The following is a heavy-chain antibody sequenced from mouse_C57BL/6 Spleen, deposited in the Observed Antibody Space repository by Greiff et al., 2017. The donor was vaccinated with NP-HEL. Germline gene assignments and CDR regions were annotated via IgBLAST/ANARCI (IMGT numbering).Heavy chain of an antibody. CDR1: GYTFASYT. V-gene: IGHV1-4*01. J-gene: IGHJ1*03. Sequence: VKLMESGAELARPGASVKMSCKASGYTFASYTMHWVKLRPGQGLEWIGYINPSSGYTKYNQKFKGKATLTVDQSSSTAYMQLNSLTSEDSAVYYCARGRRYFDVWGTGTTVTVSS. CDR2: INPSSGYT. CDR3: ARGRRYFDV.